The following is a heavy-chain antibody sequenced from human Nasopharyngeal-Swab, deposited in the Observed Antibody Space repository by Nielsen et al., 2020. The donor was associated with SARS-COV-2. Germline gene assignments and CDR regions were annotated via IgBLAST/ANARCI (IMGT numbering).Heavy chain of an antibody. CDR2: INTNTGNP. D-gene: IGHD3-10*01. Sequence: ASVKVSCKASGYTFTSYAMNLLRQAPGQGLEWMGWINTNTGNPTYAQGFTGRFVFSLDTSVSTAYLQISSLKAEDTAVYYCAREERGVTLEGGYYYYGMDVWGRGTTVTVSS. J-gene: IGHJ6*02. CDR3: AREERGVTLEGGYYYYGMDV. V-gene: IGHV7-4-1*02. CDR1: GYTFTSYA.